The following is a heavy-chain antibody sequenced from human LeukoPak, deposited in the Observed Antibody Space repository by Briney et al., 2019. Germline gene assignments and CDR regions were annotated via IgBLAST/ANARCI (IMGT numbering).Heavy chain of an antibody. D-gene: IGHD3-10*01. Sequence: SETLSLTCTVSDDSITMYYWTWIRQPPGKGLEWIGYIYYSGSTNYNPSLKSRITISVDTSKNQFSLKLSSVTAADTAVYYCARGHDFYGSGRQSWFDPWGQGILVTVSS. CDR2: IYYSGST. CDR3: ARGHDFYGSGRQSWFDP. CDR1: DDSITMYY. J-gene: IGHJ5*02. V-gene: IGHV4-59*01.